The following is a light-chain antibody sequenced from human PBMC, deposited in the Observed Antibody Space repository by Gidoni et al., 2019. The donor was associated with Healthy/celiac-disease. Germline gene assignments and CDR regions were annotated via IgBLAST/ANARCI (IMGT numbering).Light chain of an antibody. CDR2: RNN. CDR1: SNNVGNQG. J-gene: IGLJ3*02. V-gene: IGLV10-54*04. Sequence: QAGLTQPPSASKGLRQTATLTCTGNSNNVGNQGAAWLQQHQGHPPKLLSYRNNNRPSGISERFSASRSGNAASLTITGLQPEDEADYYCSAWDSSLSAPVFGGGTKLTVL. CDR3: SAWDSSLSAPV.